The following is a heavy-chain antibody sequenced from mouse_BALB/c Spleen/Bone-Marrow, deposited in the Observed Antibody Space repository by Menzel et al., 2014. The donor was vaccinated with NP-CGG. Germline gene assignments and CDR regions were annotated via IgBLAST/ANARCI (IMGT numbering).Heavy chain of an antibody. J-gene: IGHJ2*01. CDR1: GFTFSSFG. CDR3: TRGGNWEDFDY. Sequence: EVMLVESGGGLVQPGGSRKLSCAASGFTFSSFGMHWVRQAPERGLEWVAYINSDSSTIFYADTVKGRFTISRDNPKNTLFLQMTSLRSEDTAMYYCTRGGNWEDFDYWGQGTTLTVSS. CDR2: INSDSSTI. V-gene: IGHV5-17*02. D-gene: IGHD4-1*01.